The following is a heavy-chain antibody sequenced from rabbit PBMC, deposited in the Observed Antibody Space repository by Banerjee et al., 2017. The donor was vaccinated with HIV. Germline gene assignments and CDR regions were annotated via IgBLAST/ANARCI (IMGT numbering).Heavy chain of an antibody. V-gene: IGHV1S7*01. CDR2: IDPVFGST. D-gene: IGHD2-1*01. CDR1: GFDFSSYY. Sequence: QSLEESGGGLVKPEGSLKLSCKASGFDFSSYYMSWVRQAPGKGLEWIGYIDPVFGSTYYASWVNGRFTISSHNAQNTLYLQLNSLTAADTATYFCATLRGYDDYYFNLWGPGTLVTVS. CDR3: ATLRGYDDYYFNL. J-gene: IGHJ4*01.